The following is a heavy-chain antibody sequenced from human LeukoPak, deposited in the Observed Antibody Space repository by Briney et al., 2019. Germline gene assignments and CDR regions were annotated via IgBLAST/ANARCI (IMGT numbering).Heavy chain of an antibody. CDR2: IYYSGST. D-gene: IGHD3-3*01. J-gene: IGHJ5*02. CDR3: ARATPYYDFWSGYYKGSSFEP. CDR1: GGSISSYY. Sequence: SETLSLTCTVSGGSISSYYWSWIRQPPGKGLEWIGYIYYSGSTNYNPSLKSRVTISVDTSKNQFSLKLSSVTAADTAVYYCARATPYYDFWSGYYKGSSFEPWGQGTLVTVSS. V-gene: IGHV4-59*01.